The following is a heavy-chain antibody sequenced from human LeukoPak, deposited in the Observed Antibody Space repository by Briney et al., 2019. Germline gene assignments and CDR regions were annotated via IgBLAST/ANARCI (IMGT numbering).Heavy chain of an antibody. J-gene: IGHJ4*02. Sequence: QPGRSLRLSCVASGFTFSNYVMSWGRQAPGKGLERVSSLSGSRGSTFYADSVKGRFIISRDNSTKTLHLQMNSLRAEDTAVYYCAKEGGSYGYFDNWGQGTLVTVSS. D-gene: IGHD1-26*01. V-gene: IGHV3-23*01. CDR3: AKEGGSYGYFDN. CDR2: LSGSRGST. CDR1: GFTFSNYV.